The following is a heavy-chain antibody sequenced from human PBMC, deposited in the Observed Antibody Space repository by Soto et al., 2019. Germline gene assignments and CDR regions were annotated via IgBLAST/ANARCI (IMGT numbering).Heavy chain of an antibody. CDR3: ARLQSGSSALYYFDY. Sequence: SETLSLTCTVSGGSISGYYWSWIRQPPGQGLEWIGYIYYSGSTNYNPSLKSRVSISVDKSKNQFSLKLSSVTAGDTAVYFCARLQSGSSALYYFDYWGQGTLVTVSS. J-gene: IGHJ4*02. CDR1: GGSISGYY. CDR2: IYYSGST. V-gene: IGHV4-59*01. D-gene: IGHD1-26*01.